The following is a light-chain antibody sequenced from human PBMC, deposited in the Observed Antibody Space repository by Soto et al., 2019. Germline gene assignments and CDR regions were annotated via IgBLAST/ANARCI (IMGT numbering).Light chain of an antibody. CDR2: GAS. CDR3: HQATSGLRT. CDR1: QGVSSN. Sequence: EIVLTQSPATLSVSPGERATLSCRASQGVSSNLAWYQQKPGQGPRLLIYGASIRATGVPARFSGSGSGTEFTLTIDSLQSEDFAVFYCHQATSGLRTFGRGTRVEV. V-gene: IGKV3-15*01. J-gene: IGKJ1*01.